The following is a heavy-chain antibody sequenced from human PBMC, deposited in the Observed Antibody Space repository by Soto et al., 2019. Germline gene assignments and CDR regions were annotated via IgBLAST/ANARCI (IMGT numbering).Heavy chain of an antibody. CDR1: GFTFGDYA. D-gene: IGHD6-19*01. CDR3: SRSYWYSSGWRFDY. J-gene: IGHJ4*02. V-gene: IGHV3-49*03. Sequence: LRLSCTTSGFTFGDYAMSWFRQAPGKGLEWVGLIRSNSYGGTREYAASVKGRFTISRDDTTKIAYLEMNSLKTEDTALYYCSRSYWYSSGWRFDYWGLGTLVTVSS. CDR2: IRSNSYGGTR.